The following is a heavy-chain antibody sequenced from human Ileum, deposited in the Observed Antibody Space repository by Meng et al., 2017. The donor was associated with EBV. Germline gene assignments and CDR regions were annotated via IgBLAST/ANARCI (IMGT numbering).Heavy chain of an antibody. CDR3: VRATTITRGHWFDP. CDR2: IYYNGNT. V-gene: IGHV4-61*01. J-gene: IGHJ5*02. Sequence: QVQLQGSGQGLGEPSETLSLTCIGSGGSVSSATYYWNWIRQPPGKGLEWIGYIYYNGNTDYNPSLESRVTISLDMSKNQFSLNLSSVTPADTAMYYCVRATTITRGHWFDPWGQGTLVTVSS. CDR1: GGSVSSATYY. D-gene: IGHD4-11*01.